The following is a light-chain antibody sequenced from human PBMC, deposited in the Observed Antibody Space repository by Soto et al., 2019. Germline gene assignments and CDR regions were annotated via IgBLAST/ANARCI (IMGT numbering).Light chain of an antibody. V-gene: IGKV1-12*01. Sequence: DIQMTRSPSSLSASVGDRFTITCRASQGVSTWLAWYQKKPGKAPNLLIYTASSLQSGVPSRLRGSGSGTDLTLTINGLQTEDFATYYCQQAASFPITFGHGTRLEIK. J-gene: IGKJ5*01. CDR1: QGVSTW. CDR2: TAS. CDR3: QQAASFPIT.